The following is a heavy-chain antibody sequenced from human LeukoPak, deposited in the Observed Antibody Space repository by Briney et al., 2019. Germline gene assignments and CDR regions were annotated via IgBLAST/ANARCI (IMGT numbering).Heavy chain of an antibody. CDR1: GFTFSSYW. CDR3: ARGGVSYYYDSSGYYPGGY. V-gene: IGHV3-74*01. CDR2: INSDGSST. J-gene: IGHJ4*02. D-gene: IGHD3-22*01. Sequence: GGSLRLSCAASGFTFSSYWMHWVRQAPGKGLVWVSRINSDGSSTSYADSVKGRFAISRDNAKNTLYLQMNSLRAEDTAVYYCARGGVSYYYDSSGYYPGGYWGQGTLVTVSS.